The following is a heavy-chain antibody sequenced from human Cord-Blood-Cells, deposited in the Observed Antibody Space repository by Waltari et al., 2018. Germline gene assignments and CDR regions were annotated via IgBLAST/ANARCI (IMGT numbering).Heavy chain of an antibody. J-gene: IGHJ4*02. Sequence: QVQLQQWGAGLLKPSETLSLTCAVYGGSFSGYYWSWIRQPPGKGLEWIGEINHSGSTNYNPSLKRRVTISVDTSKNQFSLKLSSVTAADTAVYYCARRGDGDYRYYFDYWGQGTLVTVSS. V-gene: IGHV4-34*01. CDR3: ARRGDGDYRYYFDY. CDR1: GGSFSGYY. D-gene: IGHD4-17*01. CDR2: INHSGST.